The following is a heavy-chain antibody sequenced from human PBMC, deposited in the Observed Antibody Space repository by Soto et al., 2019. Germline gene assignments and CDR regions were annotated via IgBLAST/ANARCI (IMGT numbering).Heavy chain of an antibody. CDR1: GFTFGNYA. CDR2: ISNCGGST. CDR3: AKNRHWNYGAPREFDS. V-gene: IGHV3-23*01. D-gene: IGHD1-7*01. Sequence: EVHLLESGGGLVQPGGSLRLSCAASGFTFGNYAMNWVRQAPGKGLQWVSGISNCGGSTYYADSVKGRFTISRDNSNNTLYLQLNSVRAEDTALYYCAKNRHWNYGAPREFDSWGQGTLVTVSS. J-gene: IGHJ4*02.